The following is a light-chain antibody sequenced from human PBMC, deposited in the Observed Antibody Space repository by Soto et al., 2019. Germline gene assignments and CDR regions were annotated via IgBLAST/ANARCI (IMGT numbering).Light chain of an antibody. CDR3: QQYGYSPST. J-gene: IGKJ2*01. CDR1: QIFSSDY. V-gene: IGKV3-20*01. Sequence: EVVLTQSPGTLSLSPGERATLSCRASQIFSSDYLAWYHQKSGQAPSLLIYGESTRATHITDRFSGSGSGTDFTLTISRLEPEDSTVYLCQQYGYSPSTIGHGNKREI. CDR2: GES.